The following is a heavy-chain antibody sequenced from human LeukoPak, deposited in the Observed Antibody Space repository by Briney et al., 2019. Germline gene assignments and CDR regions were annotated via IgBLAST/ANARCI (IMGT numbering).Heavy chain of an antibody. CDR1: GGSFSGYY. Sequence: SETLSLTCAVYGGSFSGYYWGWIRQPPGKGLEWIGEINHSGSTNYNPSLKSRVTISVDTSKNQFSLKLSSVTAADTAVYYCAATGYSSSRGSYGMDVWGQGTTVTVSS. CDR3: AATGYSSSRGSYGMDV. CDR2: INHSGST. D-gene: IGHD6-13*01. V-gene: IGHV4-34*01. J-gene: IGHJ6*02.